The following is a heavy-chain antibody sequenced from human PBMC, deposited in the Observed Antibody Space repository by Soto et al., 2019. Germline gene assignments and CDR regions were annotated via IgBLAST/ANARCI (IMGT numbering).Heavy chain of an antibody. D-gene: IGHD6-13*01. CDR2: INHSGST. CDR1: GGSFSGYY. J-gene: IGHJ4*02. Sequence: SETLSLTCAVYGGSFSGYYWSWIRQPPGKGLEWIGEINHSGSTNYNPSLKSRVTISVDTSKNQFSLKLSSVTAADTAVYYCARVEAGYSSSWHLGNYWGQGTLVTVSS. V-gene: IGHV4-34*01. CDR3: ARVEAGYSSSWHLGNY.